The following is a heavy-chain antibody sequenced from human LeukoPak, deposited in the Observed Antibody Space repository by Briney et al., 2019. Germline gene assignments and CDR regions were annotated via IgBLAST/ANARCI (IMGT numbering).Heavy chain of an antibody. CDR3: ARHVEDYYDSSGYALDY. D-gene: IGHD3-22*01. Sequence: ASVKVSCKASGYTFTSYAMNWVRQAPGQGLEWMGWINTNTGNPTYAQGFTGRFVFSLDTSVSTAYLQISSLKAEDTAVYYCARHVEDYYDSSGYALDYWGQGTLVTVSS. J-gene: IGHJ4*02. V-gene: IGHV7-4-1*02. CDR2: INTNTGNP. CDR1: GYTFTSYA.